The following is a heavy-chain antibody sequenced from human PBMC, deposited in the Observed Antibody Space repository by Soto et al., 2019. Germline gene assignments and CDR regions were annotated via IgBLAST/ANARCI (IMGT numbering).Heavy chain of an antibody. CDR3: ARMPSGWYDY. V-gene: IGHV3-21*01. D-gene: IGHD6-19*01. J-gene: IGHJ4*02. CDR1: GFSFSSYS. Sequence: EVQLVESGGGLVKPGGSLRLSCAASGFSFSSYSMNWVRQAPGKGLEWVSSISSSSSYIYYADSVKGRFTISRDNAKNSLYLQMNSLRAEDTAVYYCARMPSGWYDYWGQGTLVTVSS. CDR2: ISSSSSYI.